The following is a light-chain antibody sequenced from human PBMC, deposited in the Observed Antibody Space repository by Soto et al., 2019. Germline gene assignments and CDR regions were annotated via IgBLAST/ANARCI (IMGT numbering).Light chain of an antibody. CDR1: QNLLSSSNNKNY. V-gene: IGKV4-1*01. Sequence: DIVMTQSPDSLAVSLGERATINCKSSQNLLSSSNNKNYLAWYQQKPGQYPKLLIYWASTRESGVPDRFSGSGSWTDFTLTISSLRAEYVAFYYCLQYYSITFSQGTKVEIK. J-gene: IGKJ1*01. CDR3: LQYYSIT. CDR2: WAS.